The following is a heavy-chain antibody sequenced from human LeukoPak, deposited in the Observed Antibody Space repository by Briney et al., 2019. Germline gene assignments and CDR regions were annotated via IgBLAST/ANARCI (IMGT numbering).Heavy chain of an antibody. CDR2: IYYSGST. Sequence: SETLSLTCTVSGGPISSTTHYCGWIRQPPGKGLEWIGYIYYSGSTNYNPSLKSRVTISVDTSRNQFSLKLSSVTAADTAVYYYARHVSGDYAWLDVWGQGTTVTVSS. D-gene: IGHD4-17*01. CDR3: ARHVSGDYAWLDV. CDR1: GGPISSTTHY. J-gene: IGHJ6*02. V-gene: IGHV4-61*05.